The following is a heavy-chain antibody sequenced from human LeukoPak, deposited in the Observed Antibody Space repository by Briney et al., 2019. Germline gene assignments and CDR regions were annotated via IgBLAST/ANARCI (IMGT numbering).Heavy chain of an antibody. J-gene: IGHJ6*02. D-gene: IGHD2-2*01. CDR3: ARDLDCSSTSCYGRYYGMDV. CDR1: GFTFSTYD. Sequence: GGSLRLSCAASGFTFSTYDMSWVRQAPGKGLEWVAIISISGSSTYYADSVEGRFTISRENSKNTLYLQMNSLRAEDTAVYYCARDLDCSSTSCYGRYYGMDVWGQGTTVTVSS. V-gene: IGHV3-23*01. CDR2: ISISGSST.